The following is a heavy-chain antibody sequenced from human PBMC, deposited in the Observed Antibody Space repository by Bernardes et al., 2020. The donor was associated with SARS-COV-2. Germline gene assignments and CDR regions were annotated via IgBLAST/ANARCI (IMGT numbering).Heavy chain of an antibody. J-gene: IGHJ4*02. CDR3: ARGDSLDY. CDR1: GDSNSHYS. Sequence: ETLSLTCTVSGDSNSHYSWNWIRQPPGKGLEWIGYIYYSGEPNYNPSLKSRVTLSVDTSKNQFSLKLSSVTAADTAVYYCARGDSLDYWGQGTLVTVSS. CDR2: IYYSGEP. V-gene: IGHV4-59*01. D-gene: IGHD2-21*01.